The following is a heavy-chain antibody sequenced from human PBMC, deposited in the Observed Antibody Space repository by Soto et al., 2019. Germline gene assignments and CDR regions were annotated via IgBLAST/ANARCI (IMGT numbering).Heavy chain of an antibody. CDR1: GFTFSSYD. D-gene: IGHD5-12*01. CDR3: AKGLDNPKFQSYGMDV. V-gene: IGHV3-30*18. Sequence: GGSLRLSCAASGFTFSSYDMHWVRQAPGKGLEWVAVISYDGFNKYYADSVKGRFTISRDNSKNTLYLQMNSLRAEDTAVYYCAKGLDNPKFQSYGMDVWGQGTTVTVSS. CDR2: ISYDGFNK. J-gene: IGHJ6*02.